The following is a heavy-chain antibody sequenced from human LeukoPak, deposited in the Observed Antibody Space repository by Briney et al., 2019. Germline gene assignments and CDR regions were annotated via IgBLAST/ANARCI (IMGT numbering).Heavy chain of an antibody. CDR2: ISGSGGST. Sequence: PGGSLRLSCAASGFTFSSYAMSWVRQAPGKGLEWVSAISGSGGSTYYADSVKGRFTISRDNSKNTLYLQVNSLRAEDTAVYYCAKDEGYCSSTSCLDFDYWGQGTLVTVSS. D-gene: IGHD2-2*01. CDR3: AKDEGYCSSTSCLDFDY. J-gene: IGHJ4*02. CDR1: GFTFSSYA. V-gene: IGHV3-23*01.